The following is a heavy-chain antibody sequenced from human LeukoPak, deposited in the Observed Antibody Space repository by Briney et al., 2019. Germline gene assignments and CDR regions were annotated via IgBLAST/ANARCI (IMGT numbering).Heavy chain of an antibody. J-gene: IGHJ4*02. Sequence: GGSLRLSCEASGFTFSAYAMTWVRQAPGKGLEWVSSIGSDNKPHYSESVKGRFAISRDNSKSMLFLQLNSLRAEDTAVYYCAKYPQRYSSGWYYFDYWGQGTLVTVSS. CDR3: AKYPQRYSSGWYYFDY. CDR1: GFTFSAYA. CDR2: IGSDNKP. V-gene: IGHV3-23*05. D-gene: IGHD6-19*01.